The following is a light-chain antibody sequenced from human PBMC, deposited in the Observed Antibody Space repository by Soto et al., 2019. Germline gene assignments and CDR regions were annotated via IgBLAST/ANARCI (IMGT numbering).Light chain of an antibody. CDR1: QGIGNY. J-gene: IGKJ1*01. CDR3: QKYNSAPWT. Sequence: DIQMTQSPSSLSASVGDRVTITCRASQGIGNYLAWYQQKPGKAPKLLIYGASTLQSGVPSRFSGSGSGTDFTLTISSLQPEDVAIFYCQKYNSAPWTFGQGTKVEIK. V-gene: IGKV1-27*01. CDR2: GAS.